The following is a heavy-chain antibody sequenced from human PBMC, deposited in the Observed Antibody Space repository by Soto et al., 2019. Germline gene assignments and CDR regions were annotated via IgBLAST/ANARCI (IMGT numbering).Heavy chain of an antibody. V-gene: IGHV3-30*18. D-gene: IGHD2-2*02. J-gene: IGHJ4*02. CDR2: ISYDGSNK. CDR1: GFTFSSYG. CDR3: AKAYPLPAAIGSSSYPGPFDFDY. Sequence: GGSLRLSCAASGFTFSSYGMHWVRQAPGKGLEWVAVISYDGSNKYYADSVKGRFTISRENSKNTRYLQMNSLRAEDTAVYYCAKAYPLPAAIGSSSYPGPFDFDYWGQGTLVTVSS.